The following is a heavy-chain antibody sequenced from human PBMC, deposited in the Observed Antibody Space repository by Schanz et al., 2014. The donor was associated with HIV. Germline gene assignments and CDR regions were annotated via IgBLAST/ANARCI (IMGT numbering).Heavy chain of an antibody. CDR2: ISISGDVT. Sequence: EVQLLESGGGLVQPGGSLRLSCVASGFIFSNHAMSWVRQAPGKGLEWVSGISISGDVTYYSDSVKGRFTISRDNSKNTVYLQMNSLRAEDTAVYYCANEGVPNDYWGQGTLVTVSS. CDR1: GFIFSNHA. J-gene: IGHJ4*02. CDR3: ANEGVPNDY. D-gene: IGHD3-10*01. V-gene: IGHV3-23*01.